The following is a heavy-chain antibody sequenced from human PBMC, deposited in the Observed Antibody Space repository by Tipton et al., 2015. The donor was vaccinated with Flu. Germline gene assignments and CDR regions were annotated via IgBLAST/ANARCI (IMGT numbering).Heavy chain of an antibody. D-gene: IGHD3-10*01. CDR2: FSAYNGNG. J-gene: IGHJ3*02. CDR1: GYTFPSYG. Sequence: QLVQSGPEVKKPGASVEVSCKASGYTFPSYGISWVRQAPGQGLEWMGGFSAYNGNGIYAQKFQGRVTMTTDTSTSSAYMELRSLRTDDTAVYYCARGEFPARTIDAFDIWGQGTMVTVSS. CDR3: ARGEFPARTIDAFDI. V-gene: IGHV1-18*01.